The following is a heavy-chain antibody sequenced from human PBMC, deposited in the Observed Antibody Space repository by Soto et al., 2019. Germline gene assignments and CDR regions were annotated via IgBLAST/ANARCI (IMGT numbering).Heavy chain of an antibody. J-gene: IGHJ5*02. CDR3: ARGTYNGVDP. V-gene: IGHV4-59*13. CDR1: GGSIGSDF. CDR2: MYYSGST. Sequence: SETLSLTCTVPGGSIGSDFWSGVGQPPGRGLEWMGYMYYSGSTNYNPSLKSRVTISVDTAKNHVTLKLTSVTAADTAVYYCARGTYNGVDPWGKGGLVTVS.